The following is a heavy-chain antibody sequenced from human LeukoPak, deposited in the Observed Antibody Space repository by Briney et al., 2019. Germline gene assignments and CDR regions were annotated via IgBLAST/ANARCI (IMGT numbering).Heavy chain of an antibody. CDR3: ARQPRIRKAIAAAGTGYYYYMDV. V-gene: IGHV4-39*01. Sequence: GSLRLSCAASGFTFSSYSMNWVRQAPGKGLEWIGSIYYSGSTYYNPSLKSRVTISVDTSKNQFSLKLSSVTAADTAVYYCARQPRIRKAIAAAGTGYYYYMDVWGKGTTVTVSS. D-gene: IGHD6-13*01. CDR1: GFTFSSYSMN. CDR2: IYYSGST. J-gene: IGHJ6*03.